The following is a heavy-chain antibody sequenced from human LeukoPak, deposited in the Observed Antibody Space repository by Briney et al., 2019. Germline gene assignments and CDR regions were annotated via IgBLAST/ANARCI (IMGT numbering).Heavy chain of an antibody. V-gene: IGHV1-18*04. D-gene: IGHD6-25*01. CDR3: ARTYSAYSSDSEFDH. Sequence: VASVKVSCKASGYTFNYYYIHWVRQAPGQGLEWMGWISAKNGNTNYAQHLQGRVTMTTDTSTSTAYMELRSLRSDDTAVYYCARTYSAYSSDSEFDHWGQGTLVTVSS. J-gene: IGHJ4*02. CDR1: GYTFNYYY. CDR2: ISAKNGNT.